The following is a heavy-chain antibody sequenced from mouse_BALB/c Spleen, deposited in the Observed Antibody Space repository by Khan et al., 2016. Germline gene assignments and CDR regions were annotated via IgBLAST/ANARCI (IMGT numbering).Heavy chain of an antibody. CDR1: GYTFSSYW. J-gene: IGHJ2*01. CDR2: LLPGSGST. Sequence: QVQLQQSGAELMKPGASVKISCKATGYTFSSYWIEWVKQRPGHGLEWIGELLPGSGSTNYNEKFRGKATFTADTSSNTAYLQLSSLTAEDSAVHDCARTDRRGYLDYWGQGTTLTVTS. V-gene: IGHV1-9*01. CDR3: ARTDRRGYLDY.